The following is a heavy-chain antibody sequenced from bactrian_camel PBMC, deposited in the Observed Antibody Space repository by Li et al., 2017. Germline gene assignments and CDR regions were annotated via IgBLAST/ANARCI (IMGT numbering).Heavy chain of an antibody. CDR2: IRADGAYP. Sequence: QVQLVESGGGSVQTGGSLRLSCQVSGYLYGGNCLGWFRQAPGKEREAVAIIRADGAYPDCDDDIKGRFTVSRDGDTLYLQMDSLKTEDSAMYYCATRRESCADSPPVRIIYILGPGDPGHRL. CDR3: ATRRESCADSPPVRIIYI. CDR1: GYLYGGNC. V-gene: IGHV3S54*01. J-gene: IGHJ4*01. D-gene: IGHD1*01.